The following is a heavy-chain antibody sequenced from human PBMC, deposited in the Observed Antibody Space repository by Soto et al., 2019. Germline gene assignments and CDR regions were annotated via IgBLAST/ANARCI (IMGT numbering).Heavy chain of an antibody. CDR1: GGSISSYY. Sequence: SEPLSLTCPVSGGSISSYYWNWIRQPPGKGLEWIGYIHYSGSTNYNPSLKSRVTISMDTSKNQFSLKLNSVTAADTAVYYCARVRREYDNSGPVDYWGQGTLVTVSS. CDR3: ARVRREYDNSGPVDY. CDR2: IHYSGST. D-gene: IGHD3-22*01. J-gene: IGHJ4*02. V-gene: IGHV4-59*12.